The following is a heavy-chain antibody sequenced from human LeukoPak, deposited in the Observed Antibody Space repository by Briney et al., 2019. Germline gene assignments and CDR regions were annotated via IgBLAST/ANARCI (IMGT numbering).Heavy chain of an antibody. CDR1: GYTFTSYY. CDR2: INPNSDFT. Sequence: ASVKVSCKASGYTFTSYYVHWVRQAPGQGLEWMGWINPNSDFTNFAQNFQGRVTMTSDTSISTAYMELSRLRSDDTAVYYCARAISGGSPITASDYWGQGTLVTVSS. D-gene: IGHD2-15*01. CDR3: ARAISGGSPITASDY. V-gene: IGHV1-2*02. J-gene: IGHJ4*02.